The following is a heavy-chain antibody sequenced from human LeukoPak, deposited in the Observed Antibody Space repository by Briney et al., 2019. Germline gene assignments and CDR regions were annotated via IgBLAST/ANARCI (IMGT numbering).Heavy chain of an antibody. CDR3: AKYYYDSSGYLVGNDY. Sequence: TGGSLRLSCAASGFTFSSYAMSWVRQAPGKGLEWVSAISGSGGSTYYADSVKGRFTISRDNSKNTLYLQMNSLRAEDTAVYYCAKYYYDSSGYLVGNDYWGQGTLVTVSS. D-gene: IGHD3-22*01. CDR2: ISGSGGST. J-gene: IGHJ4*02. CDR1: GFTFSSYA. V-gene: IGHV3-23*01.